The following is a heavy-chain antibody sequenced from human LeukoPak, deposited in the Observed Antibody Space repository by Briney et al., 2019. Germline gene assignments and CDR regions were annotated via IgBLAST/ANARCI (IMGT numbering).Heavy chain of an antibody. Sequence: SETLSLTCAVYGGSFSGYYWSWIRQPPGKGLAWIGEINHSGSTNYNPSLKSRVTMSVDTSKNQFSLKLSSVTAADTAVYYCARSSGEKATIDYWGQGTLVTVSS. V-gene: IGHV4-34*01. D-gene: IGHD5-24*01. J-gene: IGHJ4*02. CDR2: INHSGST. CDR1: GGSFSGYY. CDR3: ARSSGEKATIDY.